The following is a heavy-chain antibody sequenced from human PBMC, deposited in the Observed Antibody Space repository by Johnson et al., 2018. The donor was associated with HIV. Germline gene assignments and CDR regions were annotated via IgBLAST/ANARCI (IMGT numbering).Heavy chain of an antibody. CDR3: AKDWADQDVFDI. J-gene: IGHJ3*02. D-gene: IGHD3-16*01. V-gene: IGHV3-23*04. CDR2: ISGDGDIT. CDR1: GFTFRSYA. Sequence: VQLVESGGGVVQPGRSLRLSCAASGFTFRSYAMTWVRQAPGKGLEWVSSISGDGDITYYADSVKGRFTISRDNLKNTLYLQMKSLRAEDTAIYYCAKDWADQDVFDIWGQGTMVTVSS.